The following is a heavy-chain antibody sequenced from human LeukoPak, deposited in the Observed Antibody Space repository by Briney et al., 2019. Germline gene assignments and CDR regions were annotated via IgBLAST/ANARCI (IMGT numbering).Heavy chain of an antibody. V-gene: IGHV3-23*01. J-gene: IGHJ4*02. CDR2: ISGSGAGT. CDR3: AKHFGGDSGSSLDY. Sequence: QPGGSLRLSCAASGFTVSSNYMSWVRQAPGKGLEWVSAISGSGAGTYYVDSVKGRFTISRDNSKNTLYLQVNSLRAEDTAVYYCAKHFGGDSGSSLDYWGQGTLVTVSS. CDR1: GFTVSSNY. D-gene: IGHD3-10*01.